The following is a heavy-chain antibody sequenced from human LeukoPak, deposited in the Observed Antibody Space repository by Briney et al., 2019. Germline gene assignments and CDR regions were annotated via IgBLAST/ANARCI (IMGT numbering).Heavy chain of an antibody. J-gene: IGHJ2*01. D-gene: IGHD3-3*01. V-gene: IGHV3-20*01. Sequence: GGSLRLSCAASGFTFDDYGMSWVRQAPGKGLEWVSGINWNGGSTGYADSVKGRFTISRDNAKNSLYLQMNNLRAEDTALYHCARPRGYDLEGYFDLWGRGTLVTVSS. CDR3: ARPRGYDLEGYFDL. CDR2: INWNGGST. CDR1: GFTFDDYG.